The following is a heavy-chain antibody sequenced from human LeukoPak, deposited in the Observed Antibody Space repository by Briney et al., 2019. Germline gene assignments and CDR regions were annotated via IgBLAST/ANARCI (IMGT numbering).Heavy chain of an antibody. CDR1: GFSFSSYS. D-gene: IGHD2-15*01. CDR2: ISSSSNYI. V-gene: IGHV3-21*01. Sequence: GGSLRLSCAASGFSFSSYSMNWVRQAPGKGLEWVSSISSSSNYIYYADSVKGRFTISRDNAKNSLYLQMNSLRAEDTAVYYCARRAALDYWGQGALVTVSS. J-gene: IGHJ4*02. CDR3: ARRAALDY.